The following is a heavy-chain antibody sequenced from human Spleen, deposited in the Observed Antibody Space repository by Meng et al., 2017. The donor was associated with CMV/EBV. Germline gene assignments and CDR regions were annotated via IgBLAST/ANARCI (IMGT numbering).Heavy chain of an antibody. CDR1: GYSFTSYW. J-gene: IGHJ5*02. D-gene: IGHD1-26*01. CDR2: IYPGDSDT. CDR3: ARGGGSYYGAPEWFDP. V-gene: IGHV5-51*01. Sequence: GGSLRLSCKGSGYSFTSYWIGWVRQMPGKGLEWMGIIYPGDSDTRYSPSFQGQVTISADKSISTAYLQWSSLKASDTARYYCARGGGSYYGAPEWFDPWGQGTLVTVSS.